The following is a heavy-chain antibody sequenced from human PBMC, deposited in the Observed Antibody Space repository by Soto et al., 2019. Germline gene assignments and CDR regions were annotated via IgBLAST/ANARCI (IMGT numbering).Heavy chain of an antibody. D-gene: IGHD5-12*01. Sequence: GGSLRLSCAASGFTFSSYAMSWVRQAPGKGLEWVSAISGSGGSTYYADSVKGRFTISGDNSKNTLYLQMNSLRAEDTAVYYCAKVSVATTLGYWGQGTLVTVSS. CDR1: GFTFSSYA. CDR2: ISGSGGST. CDR3: AKVSVATTLGY. J-gene: IGHJ4*02. V-gene: IGHV3-23*01.